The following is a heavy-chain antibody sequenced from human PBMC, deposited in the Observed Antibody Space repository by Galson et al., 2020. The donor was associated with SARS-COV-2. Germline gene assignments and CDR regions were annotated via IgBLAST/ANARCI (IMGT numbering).Heavy chain of an antibody. D-gene: IGHD3-10*01. CDR1: GGSISSGGYY. Sequence: ASETLSLTCTVSGGSISSGGYYWSWIRQPTGQGLEWIGYIYYSGNTYYNPSLKSRVTISVDTSKNQFSLKLSSVAAADTAVYYCARDRQGIRLWFGELWGASGYYYGMDVWGQGTTVTVSS. CDR2: IYYSGNT. J-gene: IGHJ6*02. CDR3: ARDRQGIRLWFGELWGASGYYYGMDV. V-gene: IGHV4-31*03.